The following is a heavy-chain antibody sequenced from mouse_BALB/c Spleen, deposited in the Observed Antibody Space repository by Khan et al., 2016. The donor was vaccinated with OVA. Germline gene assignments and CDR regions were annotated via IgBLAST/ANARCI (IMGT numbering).Heavy chain of an antibody. V-gene: IGHV9-3-1*01. J-gene: IGHJ4*01. D-gene: IGHD2-13*01. Sequence: QIQLVQSGPELKKPGETVKISCKASGYTFTNFGMNWVKQAPGKGLEWMGWINTYTGEPTYADDFKGRFAFSLETSASTAYLQISNLKNEDTATYFCARGDDYSDSLAYWGQGTSVTVSS. CDR3: ARGDDYSDSLAY. CDR2: INTYTGEP. CDR1: GYTFTNFG.